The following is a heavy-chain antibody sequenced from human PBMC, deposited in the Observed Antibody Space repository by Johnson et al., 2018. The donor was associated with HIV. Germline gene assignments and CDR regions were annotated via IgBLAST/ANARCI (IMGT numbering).Heavy chain of an antibody. V-gene: IGHV3-7*01. D-gene: IGHD5-24*01. CDR1: GFTFSSYA. J-gene: IGHJ3*02. CDR2: INQDGSEK. Sequence: VQLVESGGGLVQPGGSLRLSCAASGFTFSSYAMHWVRQAPGKGLEWVANINQDGSEKYYVDSVKGRITISRDNAKNSLYLQMNSLRAEDTAVYYCARDQWMAGDAFDIWGQGTMVTVSS. CDR3: ARDQWMAGDAFDI.